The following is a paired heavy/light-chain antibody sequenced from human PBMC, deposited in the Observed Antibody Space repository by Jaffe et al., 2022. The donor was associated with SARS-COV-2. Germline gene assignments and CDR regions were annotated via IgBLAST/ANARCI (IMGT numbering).Heavy chain of an antibody. CDR3: ARAGDIVATMLYYYGMDV. D-gene: IGHD5-12*01. CDR2: IKQDGSEK. J-gene: IGHJ6*02. V-gene: IGHV3-7*01. Sequence: EVQLVESGGGLVQPGGSLRLSCAASGFTFSSYWMSWVRQAPGKGLEWVANIKQDGSEKYYVDSVKGRFTISRDNAKNSLYLQMNSLRAEDTAVYYCARAGDIVATMLYYYGMDVWGQGTTVTVSS. CDR1: GFTFSSYW.
Light chain of an antibody. CDR3: QQYYSYSYT. CDR2: AAS. J-gene: IGKJ2*01. Sequence: AIRMTQSPSSFSASTGDRVTITCRASQGISSYLAWYQQKPGKAPKLLIYAASTLQSGVPSRFSGSGSGTDFTLTISCLQSEDFATYYCQQYYSYSYTFGQGTKLEIK. V-gene: IGKV1-8*01. CDR1: QGISSY.